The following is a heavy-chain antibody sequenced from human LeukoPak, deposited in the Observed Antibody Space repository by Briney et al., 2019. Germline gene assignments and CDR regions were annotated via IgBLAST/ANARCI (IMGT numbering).Heavy chain of an antibody. Sequence: GASVKVSCKASGYTFTGYYMHWVRQAPGQGLEGMGRINPNSGGTNYAQKFQGRVTMTRDTSISTAYMELSRLRSDDTAVYYCARSHWGYPCDYWGQGTLVTVSS. J-gene: IGHJ4*02. V-gene: IGHV1-2*06. CDR1: GYTFTGYY. D-gene: IGHD7-27*01. CDR3: ARSHWGYPCDY. CDR2: INPNSGGT.